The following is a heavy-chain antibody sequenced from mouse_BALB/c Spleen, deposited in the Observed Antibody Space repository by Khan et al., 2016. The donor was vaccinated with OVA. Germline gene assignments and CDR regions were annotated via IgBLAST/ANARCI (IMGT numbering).Heavy chain of an antibody. CDR3: ACRGLYGLFAY. Sequence: QVQLKESGAELAKPGASVRMSCTASGYTFTTYWIHWIKQRPGQGLEWIGYINPTTAYTEYNKNFKDKATLTADESSSTAYMQLNSLTSADSAVYYCACRGLYGLFAYWGQGTLVNVSA. CDR1: GYTFTTYW. V-gene: IGHV1-7*01. CDR2: INPTTAYT. J-gene: IGHJ3*01. D-gene: IGHD2-10*02.